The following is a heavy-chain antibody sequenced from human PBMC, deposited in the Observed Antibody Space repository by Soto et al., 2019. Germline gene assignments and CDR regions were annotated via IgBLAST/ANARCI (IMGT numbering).Heavy chain of an antibody. CDR2: TRYTSQWYS. V-gene: IGHV6-1*01. D-gene: IGHD1-1*01. CDR3: VRVDWNDAGS. J-gene: IGHJ5*02. Sequence: SQTLSLTCAISGDSVSSKSAAWDWIRQSPSRGFEWLGRTRYTSQWYSEYAVSVRSRITINPDTAKNHFSLQLTSVTPEDADVYYCVRVDWNDAGSWGQGTLVTVSS. CDR1: GDSVSSKSAA.